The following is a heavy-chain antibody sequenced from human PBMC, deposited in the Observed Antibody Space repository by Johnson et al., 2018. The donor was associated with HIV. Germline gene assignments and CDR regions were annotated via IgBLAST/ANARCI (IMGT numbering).Heavy chain of an antibody. V-gene: IGHV3-20*04. CDR1: RFTFDDYG. J-gene: IGHJ3*02. CDR3: ARDLRVVVAAPIGAATSHVFDI. Sequence: VQLVASGGGVVRPGGSLRLSCAASRFTFDDYGMSWVRQAPGKGLEWVSAITWNGGKTDYADSVKGRFPIFRDHAKNSLYLQMNSLRAEDTALYYCARDLRVVVAAPIGAATSHVFDIWGQGTMVTVSS. D-gene: IGHD2-15*01. CDR2: ITWNGGKT.